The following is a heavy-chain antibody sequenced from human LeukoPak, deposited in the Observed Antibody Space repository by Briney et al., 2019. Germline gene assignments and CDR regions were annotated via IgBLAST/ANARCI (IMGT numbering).Heavy chain of an antibody. D-gene: IGHD4-23*01. J-gene: IGHJ4*02. CDR3: ARDRGNSGSDY. Sequence: GWPLRLSCAASGFPFSGYRMHWVRQGPGKGLVWVSRINSDGNSIHYADSVKGRFTISRDNAKNTLYLQMNSLRAEDTAVYYCARDRGNSGSDYWGQGTLVTVSP. CDR2: INSDGNSI. CDR1: GFPFSGYR. V-gene: IGHV3-74*01.